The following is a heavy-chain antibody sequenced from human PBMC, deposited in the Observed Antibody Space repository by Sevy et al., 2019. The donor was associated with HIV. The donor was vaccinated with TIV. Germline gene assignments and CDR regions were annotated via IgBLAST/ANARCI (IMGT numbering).Heavy chain of an antibody. CDR2: IYYSGST. CDR1: GGSISSYY. D-gene: IGHD3-3*01. J-gene: IGHJ4*02. CDR3: ARCTYYDFWSGYYSCSASCYFDY. V-gene: IGHV4-59*01. Sequence: SETLSLTCTVSGGSISSYYWSWIRQPPGKGLEWIGYIYYSGSTNYNPSLKSRVTISVDTSKNQFSLKLSSVTAADTAVYYCARCTYYDFWSGYYSCSASCYFDYWGQGTLVTVSS.